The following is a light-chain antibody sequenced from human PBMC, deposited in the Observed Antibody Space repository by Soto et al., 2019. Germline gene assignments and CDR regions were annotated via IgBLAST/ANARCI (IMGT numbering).Light chain of an antibody. CDR2: DVN. CDR3: CSYAGSYTLV. V-gene: IGLV2-11*01. J-gene: IGLJ2*01. Sequence: QSALTQPRSVSGSPGQSVTLSCTGTSSDVGGYHYVSWYQHNPGKAPKIIIYDVNKRPSGVPDRFSGSKSGNTASLTISGLQTEDEADYYCCSYAGSYTLVFGGGTKVTV. CDR1: SSDVGGYHY.